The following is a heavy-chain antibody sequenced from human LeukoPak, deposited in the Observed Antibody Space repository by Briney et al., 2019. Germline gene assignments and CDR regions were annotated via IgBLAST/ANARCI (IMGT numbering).Heavy chain of an antibody. D-gene: IGHD3-22*01. CDR3: AHVYDSSGYYYVPFDY. J-gene: IGHJ4*02. CDR1: GFSLSTSGVG. Sequence: SGPTLVNPTQTLTLTCTFSGFSLSTSGVGVGWIRQPPGKALEWLALIYWNDDKRYSPSPKSRLTITKDTSKNQVVLTMTNMDPVDTATYYCAHVYDSSGYYYVPFDYWGQGTLVTVSS. V-gene: IGHV2-5*01. CDR2: IYWNDDK.